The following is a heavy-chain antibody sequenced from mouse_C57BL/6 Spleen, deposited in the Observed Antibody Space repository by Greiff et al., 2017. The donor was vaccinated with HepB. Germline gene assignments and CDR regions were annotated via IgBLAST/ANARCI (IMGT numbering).Heavy chain of an antibody. V-gene: IGHV5-17*01. D-gene: IGHD2-1*01. J-gene: IGHJ2*01. CDR1: GFTFSDYG. CDR3: ARGYGNYFDY. CDR2: ISSGSSTI. Sequence: EVQGVESGGGLVKPGGSLKLSCAASGFTFSDYGMHWVRQAPEKGLEWVAYISSGSSTIYYADTVTGRFTISRDNAKNTLFLQMTSLRSEDTAMYYCARGYGNYFDYWGQGTTLTVSS.